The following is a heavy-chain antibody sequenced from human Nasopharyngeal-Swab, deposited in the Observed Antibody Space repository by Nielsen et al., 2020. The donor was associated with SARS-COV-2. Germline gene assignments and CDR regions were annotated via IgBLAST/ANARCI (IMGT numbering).Heavy chain of an antibody. V-gene: IGHV3-23*01. CDR3: AKAVTPVDY. D-gene: IGHD4-23*01. Sequence: GESLKISCAASGFTFSSYAMSWVRQAPGKGLEWVSAISGSGGSSYYADSVKGRFTISRDNSKNTLYLQMNSLRAEDMAVYYCAKAVTPVDYWGQGTLVTVSS. CDR2: ISGSGGSS. J-gene: IGHJ4*02. CDR1: GFTFSSYA.